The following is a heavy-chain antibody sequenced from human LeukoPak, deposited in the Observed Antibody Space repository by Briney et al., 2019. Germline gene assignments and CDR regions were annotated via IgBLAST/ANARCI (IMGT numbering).Heavy chain of an antibody. CDR2: IYHSGST. CDR3: ARSGVVGPLDY. CDR1: GGSISSGGYS. D-gene: IGHD2-2*01. V-gene: IGHV4-30-2*05. J-gene: IGHJ4*02. Sequence: PSQTLSLTCAVSGGSISSGGYSWSWIRQPPGKGLEWIGYIYHSGSTYYNPSLKSRVTISVDTSKNQFSLKLSSVTAADTAVYYCARSGVVGPLDYWGQGTLVTVSS.